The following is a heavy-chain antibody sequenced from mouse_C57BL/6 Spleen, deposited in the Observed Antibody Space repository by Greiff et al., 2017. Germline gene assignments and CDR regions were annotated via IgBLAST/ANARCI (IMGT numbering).Heavy chain of an antibody. CDR3: APSYYDYDKGNAMDY. V-gene: IGHV1-31*01. Sequence: EVQLQESGPELVKPGASVKISCKASGYSFTGYYMHWVKQSHGNILDWIGYIYPYKGVSSYNQKFKGKATLTVDKSSSTAYMELRSLTSEDSAVYYCAPSYYDYDKGNAMDYWGQVTSVTVSS. D-gene: IGHD2-4*01. CDR1: GYSFTGYY. J-gene: IGHJ4*01. CDR2: IYPYKGVS.